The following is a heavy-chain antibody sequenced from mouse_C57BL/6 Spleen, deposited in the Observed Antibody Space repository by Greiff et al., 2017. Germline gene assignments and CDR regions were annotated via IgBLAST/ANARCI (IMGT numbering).Heavy chain of an antibody. J-gene: IGHJ4*01. CDR1: GYSFTGYY. Sequence: EVQLQQSGPELVKPGASVKISCKASGYSFTGYYMNWVKQSPEKSLEWIGEINPSTGGTTYNQKFKAKATLTVDKSSSTAYMQLKSLTSEDSAVYYCASPHSQGDAMDYWGQGTSVTVSS. CDR3: ASPHSQGDAMDY. D-gene: IGHD3-3*01. CDR2: INPSTGGT. V-gene: IGHV1-42*01.